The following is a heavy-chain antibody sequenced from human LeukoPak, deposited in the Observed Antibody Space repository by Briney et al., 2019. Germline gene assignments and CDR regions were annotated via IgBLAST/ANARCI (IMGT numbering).Heavy chain of an antibody. CDR1: GFTFSSDA. Sequence: GGSLRLSCAGSGFTFSSDAISWGRQAPGKGLGGVSGISGSGGRTYYAEPVKGRFNISRDNPKSPLNLQMNSLRAEDTAVYYCAKTAGYSSRWYDYWGQGTLVTVSS. D-gene: IGHD6-13*01. CDR3: AKTAGYSSRWYDY. J-gene: IGHJ4*02. CDR2: ISGSGGRT. V-gene: IGHV3-23*01.